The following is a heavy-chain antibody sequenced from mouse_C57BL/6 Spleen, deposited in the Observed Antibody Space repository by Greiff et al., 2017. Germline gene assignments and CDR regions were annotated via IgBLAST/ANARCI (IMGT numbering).Heavy chain of an antibody. J-gene: IGHJ4*01. CDR3: ARKNGIYYGYDEGAMDY. Sequence: QVQLQQPGAELVKPGASVKLSCKASGYTFTSYWMQWVKQRPGPGLEWIGEIAPSDSYTNYNQKFKGKATLTVDTSSSTAYMQLSSLTSEDSAVYYCARKNGIYYGYDEGAMDYWGQGTSVTVSS. V-gene: IGHV1-50*01. CDR1: GYTFTSYW. CDR2: IAPSDSYT. D-gene: IGHD2-2*01.